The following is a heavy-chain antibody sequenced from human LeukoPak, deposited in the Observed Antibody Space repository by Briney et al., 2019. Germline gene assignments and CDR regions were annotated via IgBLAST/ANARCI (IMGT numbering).Heavy chain of an antibody. Sequence: GRSLRLSCAASGFTFDDYAMHWVRQAPGKGLEWGSGISWNSGSIGYADSVKGRFTISRDNAKNSLYLQMNSLRAEDTALYYCAKDIGYSGYDSAFDIWGQGTMVTVSS. CDR2: ISWNSGSI. V-gene: IGHV3-9*01. CDR1: GFTFDDYA. J-gene: IGHJ3*02. CDR3: AKDIGYSGYDSAFDI. D-gene: IGHD5-12*01.